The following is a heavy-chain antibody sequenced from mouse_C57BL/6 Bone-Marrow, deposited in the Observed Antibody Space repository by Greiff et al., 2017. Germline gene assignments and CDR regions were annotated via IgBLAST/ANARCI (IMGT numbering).Heavy chain of an antibody. J-gene: IGHJ3*01. V-gene: IGHV1-55*01. Sequence: QVQLKQSGAELVKPGASVKMSCKASGYTFTSYWITWVKQRPGQGLEWIGDIYPGSGSTNYNEKFKSKATLTVDTSSSTAYMQLSSLTSEDSAVYYCAREDYSNLAYWGQGTLVTVSA. CDR2: IYPGSGST. D-gene: IGHD2-5*01. CDR3: AREDYSNLAY. CDR1: GYTFTSYW.